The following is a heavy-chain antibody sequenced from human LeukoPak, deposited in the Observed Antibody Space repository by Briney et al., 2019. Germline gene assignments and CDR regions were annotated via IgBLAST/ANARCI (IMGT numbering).Heavy chain of an antibody. CDR1: GFTFSSYS. J-gene: IGHJ3*02. Sequence: GGSLRLSCAASGFTFSSYSMNWVRQAPGKGLEWVSAISGSGGSTYYADSVKGRFTISRDNSKNTLYLQMNSLRAEDTAVYYCAKVSGQQLVLGAFDIWGQGTMVTVSS. CDR2: ISGSGGST. CDR3: AKVSGQQLVLGAFDI. D-gene: IGHD6-13*01. V-gene: IGHV3-23*01.